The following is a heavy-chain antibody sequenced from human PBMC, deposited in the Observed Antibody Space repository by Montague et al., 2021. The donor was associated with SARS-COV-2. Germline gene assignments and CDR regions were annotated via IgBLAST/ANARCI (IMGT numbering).Heavy chain of an antibody. J-gene: IGHJ6*02. D-gene: IGHD1-26*01. V-gene: IGHV3-48*02. CDR2: ISSSSSTI. CDR1: GFPFSSYN. CDR3: ARVVGPTSYYYYGMDV. Sequence: SRRLSCAASGFPFSSYNMNWVRQAPGKGLEWVSYISSSSSTIYYADSVKGRFTISRDNAKDSLYLQMNSLRDEDTAVFYCARVVGPTSYYYYGMDVWGQGTTVTVSS.